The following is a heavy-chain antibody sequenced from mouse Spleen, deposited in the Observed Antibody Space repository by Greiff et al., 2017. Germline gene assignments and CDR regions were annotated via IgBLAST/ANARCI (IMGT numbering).Heavy chain of an antibody. J-gene: IGHJ4*01. CDR1: GFTFSSYA. D-gene: IGHD1-1*01. CDR2: ISDGGSYT. Sequence: EVKLMESGGGLVKPGGSLKLSCAASGFTFSSYAMSWVRQTPEKRLEWVATISDGGSYTYYPDNVKGRFTISRDNAKNNLYLQMSHLKSEDTAMYYCARDRDYGSSLYAMDYWGQGTSVTVSS. V-gene: IGHV5-4*01. CDR3: ARDRDYGSSLYAMDY.